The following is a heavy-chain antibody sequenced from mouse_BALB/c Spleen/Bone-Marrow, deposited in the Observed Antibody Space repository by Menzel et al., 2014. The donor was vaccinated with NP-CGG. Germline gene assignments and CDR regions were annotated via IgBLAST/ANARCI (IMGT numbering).Heavy chain of an antibody. V-gene: IGHV3-2*02. CDR3: ARSSSYDYDVGFAY. Sequence: EVKLMESGPGLVKPSQSLSLTCTVTGYSITRDYACNWIRQFTGNKLEWMGYISYSGSTTYNPSLKSRFSITRDTSKNQFFLQLNSVTTEDTATYYCARSSSYDYDVGFAYWGQGTLVTVSA. J-gene: IGHJ3*01. CDR2: ISYSGST. CDR1: GYSITRDYA. D-gene: IGHD2-4*01.